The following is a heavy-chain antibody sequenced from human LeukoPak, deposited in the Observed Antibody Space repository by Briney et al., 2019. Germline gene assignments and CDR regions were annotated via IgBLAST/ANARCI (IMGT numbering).Heavy chain of an antibody. D-gene: IGHD6-13*01. CDR2: ISGSTTYT. Sequence: GGSLRLSCAASGFTFSDYYMSWIRQAPGKGLEWVSYISGSTTYTTYADSVKGRFTISRDNAKNSLYLQMNSLRGEDTAVYYCARLGSIAAAGTPDYWGQGTLVSVSS. CDR1: GFTFSDYY. CDR3: ARLGSIAAAGTPDY. J-gene: IGHJ4*02. V-gene: IGHV3-11*06.